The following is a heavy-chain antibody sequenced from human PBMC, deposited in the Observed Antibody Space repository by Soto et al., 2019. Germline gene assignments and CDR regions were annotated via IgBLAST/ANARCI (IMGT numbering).Heavy chain of an antibody. D-gene: IGHD3-3*01. CDR2: ISYDGSNK. Sequence: PGGSLRLSCAASGFTFSSYAMHWVRQAPGKGLEWVAVISYDGSNKYYADSVKGRFTISRDNSKNTLYLQMNSLRAEDTAVYYCARDREYGTLEWLLPLYYYYGMDVWGQGTTVTVSS. CDR1: GFTFSSYA. V-gene: IGHV3-30-3*01. J-gene: IGHJ6*02. CDR3: ARDREYGTLEWLLPLYYYYGMDV.